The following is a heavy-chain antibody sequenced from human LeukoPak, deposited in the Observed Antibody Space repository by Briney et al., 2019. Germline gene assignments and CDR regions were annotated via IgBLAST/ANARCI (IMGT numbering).Heavy chain of an antibody. J-gene: IGHJ4*02. Sequence: ASVKVSCKASGYTFTSYGINWVRQAPGQGLEWMGWISAYNGNTNYAQKLQDRVTMTTDTSTSTAYMELRSLRSDDTALYYCAIEGPGELDPTFDYWGQGTLVTVSS. CDR3: AIEGPGELDPTFDY. CDR2: ISAYNGNT. V-gene: IGHV1-18*01. CDR1: GYTFTSYG. D-gene: IGHD1-26*01.